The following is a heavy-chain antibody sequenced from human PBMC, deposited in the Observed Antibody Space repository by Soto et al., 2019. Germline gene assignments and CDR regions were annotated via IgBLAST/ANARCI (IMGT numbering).Heavy chain of an antibody. Sequence: ASMKVSFQASGYTFTGYHMHRVRQAPGQRLEWMGWIKPNSGGTNYAQKFQGWVTMTRDTSISTAYMELSRLRSDDTAVYYCARDSGYSRSSGGIVYFDYWGQGTLVTVSS. D-gene: IGHD6-6*01. V-gene: IGHV1-2*04. J-gene: IGHJ4*02. CDR2: IKPNSGGT. CDR1: GYTFTGYH. CDR3: ARDSGYSRSSGGIVYFDY.